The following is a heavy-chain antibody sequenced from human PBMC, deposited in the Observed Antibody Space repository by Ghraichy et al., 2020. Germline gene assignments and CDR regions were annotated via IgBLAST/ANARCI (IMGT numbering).Heavy chain of an antibody. V-gene: IGHV3-23*01. J-gene: IGHJ4*02. CDR2: ISGSGGST. Sequence: GGSLRLSCAASGFTFSSYAMSWVRQAPGKGLEWVSAISGSGGSTYYADSVKGRFTISRDNSKNTLYLQMNSLRAEDTAVYYCAKDHPPRDPIYSGSPKVQAAFDYWGQGTLVTVSS. CDR1: GFTFSSYA. D-gene: IGHD1-26*01. CDR3: AKDHPPRDPIYSGSPKVQAAFDY.